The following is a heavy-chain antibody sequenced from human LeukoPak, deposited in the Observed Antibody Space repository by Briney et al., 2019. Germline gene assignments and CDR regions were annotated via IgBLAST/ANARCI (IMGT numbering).Heavy chain of an antibody. CDR3: ARGQSITFDY. CDR2: IYYSGST. CDR1: GGSISSSSYY. Sequence: SETLSLTCTVSGGSISSSSYYWGWIRQPPGKGLEWIGSIYYSGSTYYNPSLKSRVTISVDTSKNQFSLKLSSVTAADTAVYYCARGQSITFDYWGQGTLVTVSS. J-gene: IGHJ4*02. V-gene: IGHV4-39*01. D-gene: IGHD1-14*01.